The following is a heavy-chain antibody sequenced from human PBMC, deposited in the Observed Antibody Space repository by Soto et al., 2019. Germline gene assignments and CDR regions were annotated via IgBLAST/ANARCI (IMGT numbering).Heavy chain of an antibody. CDR3: ARGDCSGGSCYYDYYYGMDV. Sequence: QPLSLTCAISGDSVSSNTASWNWIRQSPSRGLEWLGRTYYRSKWYNDYAVSVRSRITINPDTSKNQFSLQLNSVTPEDTAVYYCARGDCSGGSCYYDYYYGMDVWGQGTTVTVS. CDR1: GDSVSSNTAS. J-gene: IGHJ6*01. CDR2: TYYRSKWYN. V-gene: IGHV6-1*01. D-gene: IGHD2-15*01.